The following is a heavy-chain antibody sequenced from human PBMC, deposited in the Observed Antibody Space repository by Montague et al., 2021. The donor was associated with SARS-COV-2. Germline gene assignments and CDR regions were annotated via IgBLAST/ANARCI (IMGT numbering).Heavy chain of an antibody. CDR3: AGSYYYVWGSFRYLHWLDV. CDR2: INHSGST. CDR1: GGSFSGYY. J-gene: IGHJ5*02. D-gene: IGHD3-16*02. V-gene: IGHV4-34*01. Sequence: SETLSLTCAVYGGSFSGYYWSWIRQPPGKGLEWIGEINHSGSTNYNPSLKSRVTISVDTSKNQFSLKLSSVTAADTAVYYCAGSYYYVWGSFRYLHWLDVWGKGTLVTVSS.